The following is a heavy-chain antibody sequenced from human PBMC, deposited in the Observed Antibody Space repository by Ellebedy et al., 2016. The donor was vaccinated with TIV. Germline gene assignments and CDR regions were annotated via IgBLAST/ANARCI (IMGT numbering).Heavy chain of an antibody. J-gene: IGHJ4*02. Sequence: PGGSLRLSCAASGFTFSSYAMSWVRQAPGKGLEWVSAISGSGGSTYYADSVKGRFTISRDTSKNTLYLQMNSLRAEDTAVYYCARARGCSGGRCYSADYWGQGTLVTVSS. CDR3: ARARGCSGGRCYSADY. V-gene: IGHV3-23*01. D-gene: IGHD2-15*01. CDR1: GFTFSSYA. CDR2: ISGSGGST.